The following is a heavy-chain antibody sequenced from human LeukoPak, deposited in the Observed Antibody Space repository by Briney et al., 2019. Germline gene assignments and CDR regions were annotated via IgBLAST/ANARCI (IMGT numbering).Heavy chain of an antibody. Sequence: GRSLRLSCAASGFTFSNFAMHWVRQAPGKGLEWVAVISYDGTNKYYIDSVKGRFTISRDNSKNTLYLQMDSLRVEDTAVYYCAKVVNSGYYYYFDYWGQGTLVTVSS. J-gene: IGHJ4*02. CDR1: GFTFSNFA. CDR2: ISYDGTNK. D-gene: IGHD3-22*01. V-gene: IGHV3-30-3*01. CDR3: AKVVNSGYYYYFDY.